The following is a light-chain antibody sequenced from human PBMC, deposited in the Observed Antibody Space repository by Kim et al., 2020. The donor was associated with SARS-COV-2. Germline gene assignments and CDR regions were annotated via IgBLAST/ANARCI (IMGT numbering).Light chain of an antibody. Sequence: SYELTQPPSVSVSPGQSASITCSGDKLGDNYAYWYQQKPGQSPLLVIYLNTMRPSGIPERFSGSNSGNTATLTISGTQAMDEADYYCQAWDSNSYVFGTGTKVTVL. J-gene: IGLJ1*01. CDR3: QAWDSNSYV. V-gene: IGLV3-1*01. CDR2: LNT. CDR1: KLGDNY.